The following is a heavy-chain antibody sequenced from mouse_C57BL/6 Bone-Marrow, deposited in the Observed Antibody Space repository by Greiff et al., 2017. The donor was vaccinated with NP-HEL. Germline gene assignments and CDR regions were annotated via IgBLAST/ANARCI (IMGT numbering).Heavy chain of an antibody. Sequence: EVMLVESGGGLVKPGGSLKLSCAASGFTFSSYAMSWVRQTPEKRLEWVATISDGGSYTYYPDNVKGRFTISRDNAKNNLYLQMSQLKSEETAMYYCARDTGYHYFDYWGQGTTLTVSS. CDR2: ISDGGSYT. V-gene: IGHV5-4*01. D-gene: IGHD2-2*01. CDR1: GFTFSSYA. CDR3: ARDTGYHYFDY. J-gene: IGHJ2*01.